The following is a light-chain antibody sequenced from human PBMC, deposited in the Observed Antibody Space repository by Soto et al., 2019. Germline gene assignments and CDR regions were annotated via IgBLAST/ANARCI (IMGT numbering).Light chain of an antibody. CDR2: SNN. CDR3: AAWDDSLNGYV. Sequence: QSVLTQPPSASGTPGQRVTISCFGSRSNIGSNTVNWYQHLPGTAPKLLIYSNNQRPSGVPGRFSGSKSGTSASLAISGLQSEDEADYYCAAWDDSLNGYVFGTGTKVTVL. J-gene: IGLJ1*01. CDR1: RSNIGSNT. V-gene: IGLV1-44*01.